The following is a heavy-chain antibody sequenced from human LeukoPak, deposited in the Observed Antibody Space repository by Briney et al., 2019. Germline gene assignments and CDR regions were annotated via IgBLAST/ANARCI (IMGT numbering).Heavy chain of an antibody. CDR3: AREGDAFDI. CDR2: IKQDGSLR. CDR1: RFTFSSYV. Sequence: LTGGSLRLSCAASRFTFSSYVMNWVRQAPGKGLEWVANIKQDGSLRYYVDSVKGRFAISRDNAKNSVYLQMSSLRAEDTAVYYCAREGDAFDIWGQGTMVTVSS. J-gene: IGHJ3*02. V-gene: IGHV3-7*01.